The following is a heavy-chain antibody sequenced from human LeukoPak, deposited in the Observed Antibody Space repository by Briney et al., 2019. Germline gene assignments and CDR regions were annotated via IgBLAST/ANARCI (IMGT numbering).Heavy chain of an antibody. V-gene: IGHV4-59*12. CDR2: IYYSGST. CDR1: GGSISSYY. CDR3: ARVWVYGSGPEISE. J-gene: IGHJ4*02. Sequence: SETLSLTCTVSGGSISSYYWSWIRQPPGKGLEWIGYIYYSGSTNYNPSLKSRVTISVDKSKNQFSLKLSSVTAADTAVYYCARVWVYGSGPEISEWGQGTLVPVSS. D-gene: IGHD3-10*01.